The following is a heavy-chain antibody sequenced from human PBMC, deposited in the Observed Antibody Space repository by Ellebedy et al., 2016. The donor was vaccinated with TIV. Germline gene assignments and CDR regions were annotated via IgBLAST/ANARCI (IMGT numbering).Heavy chain of an antibody. CDR3: ARGDYYDSSGYEENWFDP. CDR2: ISSSSSYT. D-gene: IGHD3-22*01. Sequence: GESLKISXAASGFTFSDYYMSWIRQAPGKGLEWVSYISSSSSYTNYADSVKGRFTISRDNAKNSLYLQMNSLRAEDTAVYYCARGDYYDSSGYEENWFDPWGQGTLVTVSS. J-gene: IGHJ5*02. CDR1: GFTFSDYY. V-gene: IGHV3-11*05.